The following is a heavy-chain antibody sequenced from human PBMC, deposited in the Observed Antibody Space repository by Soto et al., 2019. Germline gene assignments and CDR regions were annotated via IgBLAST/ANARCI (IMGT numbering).Heavy chain of an antibody. CDR3: ARESEDLTSNFDY. V-gene: IGHV3-21*06. Sequence: LRLSCAASGFTFTRYSMTWVRQAPGKGLEWVSSISSTTNYIYYGDSMKGRFTISRDNGKNSLYLEMHSLRAEDTAVYYCARESEDLTSNFDYWGQGTLVTVSS. CDR1: GFTFTRYS. CDR2: ISSTTNYI. J-gene: IGHJ4*02.